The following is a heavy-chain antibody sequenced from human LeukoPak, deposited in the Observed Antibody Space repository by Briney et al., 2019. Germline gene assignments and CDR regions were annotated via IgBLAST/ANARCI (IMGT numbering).Heavy chain of an antibody. CDR3: ARDSGWGNYRSEDYFDY. V-gene: IGHV1-2*02. D-gene: IGHD3-16*02. J-gene: IGHJ4*02. CDR2: IFPNTGDT. Sequence: GASVKVSCKASGYAFIGYYIHWVRQAPGQGLEWLGSIFPNTGDTRYAQKFQGRVTMTRDTSISTASMELRRLKSDDSAVYYCARDSGWGNYRSEDYFDYWGQGTLVTVSS. CDR1: GYAFIGYY.